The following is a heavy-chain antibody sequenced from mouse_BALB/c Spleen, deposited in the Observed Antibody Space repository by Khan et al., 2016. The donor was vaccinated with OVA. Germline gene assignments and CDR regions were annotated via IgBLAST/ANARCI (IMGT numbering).Heavy chain of an antibody. CDR3: ARSTYRYAFVY. CDR1: GDSITTGY. CDR2: IIYTGYT. D-gene: IGHD2-14*01. V-gene: IGHV3-8*02. Sequence: EVQLQESGPSLVKPSQTLSLTCSVTGDSITTGYWNWIRKFPGNKLEYMGYIIYTGYTYYNPSLKSRISIIRHTSNNQYYLQFNTVSDEDTATYYCARSTYRYAFVYWGQGTLVTGSA. J-gene: IGHJ3*01.